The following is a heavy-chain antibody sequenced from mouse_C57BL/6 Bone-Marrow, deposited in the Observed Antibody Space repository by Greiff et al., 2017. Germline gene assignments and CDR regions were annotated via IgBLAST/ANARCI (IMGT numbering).Heavy chain of an antibody. V-gene: IGHV1-63*01. D-gene: IGHD4-1*02. Sequence: LVESGAELVRPGTSVKMSCKASGYTFTNYWIGWAKQRPGHGLEWIGDIYPGGGYTNYNEKFKGKATLTADKSSSTAYMQFSSLTSEDSAIYYCARSNWDVDFDYWGQGTTRTVSS. CDR2: IYPGGGYT. J-gene: IGHJ2*01. CDR1: GYTFTNYW. CDR3: ARSNWDVDFDY.